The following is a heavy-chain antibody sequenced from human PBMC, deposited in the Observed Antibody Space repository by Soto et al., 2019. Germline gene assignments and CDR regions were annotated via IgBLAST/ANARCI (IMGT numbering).Heavy chain of an antibody. CDR1: GFTFTTYA. D-gene: IGHD2-15*01. CDR3: TKDLKSGSAATVFDP. Sequence: EGQLLESGGGLVQPGGSLRLSCAASGFTFTTYAMAWVRQAPGKGLEWVSYISGSGGRTNYADSVKGRFTISRDNSKNTLYLQMSSLRPADTAVYYCTKDLKSGSAATVFDPWGQGTLVTVSS. CDR2: ISGSGGRT. J-gene: IGHJ5*02. V-gene: IGHV3-23*01.